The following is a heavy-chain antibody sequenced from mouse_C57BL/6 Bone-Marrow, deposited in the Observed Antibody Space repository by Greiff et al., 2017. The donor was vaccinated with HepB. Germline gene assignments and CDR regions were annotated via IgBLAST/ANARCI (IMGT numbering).Heavy chain of an antibody. CDR2: IYPGDGDT. CDR3: ARSSIYYDYDVDY. D-gene: IGHD2-4*01. CDR1: GYAFSSYW. Sequence: QVQLQQSGAELVKPGASVKISCKASGYAFSSYWMNWVKQRPGKGLEWIGQIYPGDGDTNYNGKFKGKATLTADKSSSTAYMQLSSLTSEDSAVYFCARSSIYYDYDVDYWGQGTTLTVSS. J-gene: IGHJ2*01. V-gene: IGHV1-80*01.